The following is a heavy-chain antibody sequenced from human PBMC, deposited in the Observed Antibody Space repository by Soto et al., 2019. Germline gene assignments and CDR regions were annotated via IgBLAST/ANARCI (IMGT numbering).Heavy chain of an antibody. V-gene: IGHV4-30-2*01. J-gene: IGHJ5*02. D-gene: IGHD1-26*01. CDR1: GGSISSGGYS. Sequence: QLQLQESGSGLVKPSQTLSLTCAVSGGSISSGGYSWSWIRQPPGKGLEWIGYIYHSGSTYYNPSLKSRVTISVDRSNNQFSLKLSSVTAADTAVYYCARGVGVGATISNWFDPWGQGTLVTVSS. CDR3: ARGVGVGATISNWFDP. CDR2: IYHSGST.